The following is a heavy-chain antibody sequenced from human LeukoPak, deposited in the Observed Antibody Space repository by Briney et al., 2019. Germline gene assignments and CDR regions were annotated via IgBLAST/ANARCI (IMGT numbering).Heavy chain of an antibody. CDR2: MNPNSGNT. J-gene: IGHJ6*02. Sequence: ASVKVSCKASGYTFTSYDINWVRQATGQGLEWMGWMNPNSGNTGYAQKFQGRVTMTRNTSISTAYMELSSLRSEDTAVYYCARTYTIFGVANLYYYYYGMDVWGQGTTVTVSS. CDR3: ARTYTIFGVANLYYYYYGMDV. CDR1: GYTFTSYD. V-gene: IGHV1-8*01. D-gene: IGHD3-3*01.